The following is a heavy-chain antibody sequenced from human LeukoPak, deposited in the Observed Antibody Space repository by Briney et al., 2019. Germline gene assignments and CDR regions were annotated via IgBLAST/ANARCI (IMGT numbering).Heavy chain of an antibody. Sequence: AGGSLRLSRAASGFTFSNYWMSWVRQAPGKGLEWVANIKRDGSGKYYVDSVKGRFTISRDNAKNSLYLQLNSLRAEDTAVYYCARVELELDHFDYWGQGTLVSVSS. J-gene: IGHJ4*02. CDR1: GFTFSNYW. CDR3: ARVELELDHFDY. D-gene: IGHD1-7*01. V-gene: IGHV3-7*01. CDR2: IKRDGSGK.